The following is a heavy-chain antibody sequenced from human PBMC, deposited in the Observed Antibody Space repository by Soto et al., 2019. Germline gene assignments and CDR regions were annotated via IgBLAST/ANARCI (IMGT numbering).Heavy chain of an antibody. CDR1: GGSISSYY. CDR3: ARDHEYSSSSWFDP. D-gene: IGHD6-6*01. V-gene: IGHV4-59*01. CDR2: IYYSGST. Sequence: PSETLSLTCTDSGGSISSYYWSWIRQPPGKGLEWIGYIYYSGSTNYNPSLKSRVTISVDTSKNQFSPKLSSVTAADTAVYYCARDHEYSSSSWFDPWGQGTLVTVSS. J-gene: IGHJ5*02.